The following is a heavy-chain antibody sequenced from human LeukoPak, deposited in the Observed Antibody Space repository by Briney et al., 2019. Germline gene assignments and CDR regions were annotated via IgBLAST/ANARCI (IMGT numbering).Heavy chain of an antibody. CDR2: INSDGSST. D-gene: IGHD3-10*01. CDR3: ATLKKVAFGMNY. Sequence: GGSLRLSCAASGFTFSSYRMHWVRQAPGKGLGWVSRINSDGSSTSYADSVKGRFTISRDNAKNTLYLQMNSLRAEDTAVYYCATLKKVAFGMNYWGQGTLVTVSS. CDR1: GFTFSSYR. J-gene: IGHJ4*02. V-gene: IGHV3-74*01.